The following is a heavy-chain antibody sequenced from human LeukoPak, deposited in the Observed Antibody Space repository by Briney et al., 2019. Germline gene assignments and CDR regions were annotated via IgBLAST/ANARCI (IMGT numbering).Heavy chain of an antibody. D-gene: IGHD6-13*01. CDR2: IYTSGST. J-gene: IGHJ4*02. Sequence: PSETLSLTCTVSGGSISSGSYYWSWIRQPAGKGLEWIGRIYTSGSTNYNPSLKSRVTISVDTSKNQFSLRMNSLTAADTAVYYCARDSSARYSSSWYVVGDFDYWGQGTPVTVSS. CDR3: ARDSSARYSSSWYVVGDFDY. V-gene: IGHV4-61*02. CDR1: GGSISSGSYY.